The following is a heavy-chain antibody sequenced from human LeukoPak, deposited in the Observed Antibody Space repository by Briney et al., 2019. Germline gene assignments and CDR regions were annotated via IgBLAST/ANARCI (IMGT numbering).Heavy chain of an antibody. CDR2: IRSKAYGGTT. D-gene: IGHD6-13*01. CDR1: GFTFSSHW. CDR3: TRFLIHSSSWSGGNWFDP. Sequence: GGSLRLSCAASGFTFSSHWMSWVRQAPGKGLEWVGFIRSKAYGGTTEYAASVKGRFTISRDDSKSIAYLQMNSLKTEDTAVYYCTRFLIHSSSWSGGNWFDPWGQGTLVTVSS. V-gene: IGHV3-49*04. J-gene: IGHJ5*02.